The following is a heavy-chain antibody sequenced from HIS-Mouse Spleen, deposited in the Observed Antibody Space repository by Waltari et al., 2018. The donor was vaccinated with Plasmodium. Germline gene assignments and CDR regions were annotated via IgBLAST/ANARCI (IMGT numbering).Heavy chain of an antibody. CDR2: IYYSGST. V-gene: IGHV4-59*08. CDR1: GGSISCSH. J-gene: IGHJ4*02. D-gene: IGHD5-18*01. CDR3: ARLRYSYGYFDY. Sequence: QVQLQESGPGLVKPSETLSLTCTVSGGSISCSHWTWIRQPPGKGLEWIGYIYYSGSTNYNPSLKSRVTISVDTSKNQFSLKLSSVTAADTAVYYCARLRYSYGYFDYWGQGTLVTVSS.